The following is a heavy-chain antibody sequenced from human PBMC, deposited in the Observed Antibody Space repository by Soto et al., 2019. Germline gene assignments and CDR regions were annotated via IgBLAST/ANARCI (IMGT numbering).Heavy chain of an antibody. D-gene: IGHD3-3*01. Sequence: QNGGSLRLSCVASGFSFGSYNMNWVRQAPGKGLQWVAHITSGLTTHYADFVQGRFTISRDNAKNSLYLEIYDLRDEDTAVYYCARDSSHGVAVGGLDSWGQGTLVTVSS. V-gene: IGHV3-48*02. CDR1: GFSFGSYN. J-gene: IGHJ4*02. CDR2: ITSGLTT. CDR3: ARDSSHGVAVGGLDS.